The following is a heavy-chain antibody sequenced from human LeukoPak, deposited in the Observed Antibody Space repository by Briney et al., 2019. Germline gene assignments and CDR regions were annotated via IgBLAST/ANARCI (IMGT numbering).Heavy chain of an antibody. CDR1: GFNFSSYW. CDR2: IKQDGTEK. D-gene: IGHD4-17*01. V-gene: IGHV3-7*04. J-gene: IGHJ3*02. Sequence: QSGGSLRLSCAAAGFNFSSYWMTWVRQAPGKGLEWVANIKQDGTEKYYVDSVKGRFTTSRDNAKNSLYLQMNSLRDVDTAVYFCARPTAVTLVDAFNIWGLGTMVTVSS. CDR3: ARPTAVTLVDAFNI.